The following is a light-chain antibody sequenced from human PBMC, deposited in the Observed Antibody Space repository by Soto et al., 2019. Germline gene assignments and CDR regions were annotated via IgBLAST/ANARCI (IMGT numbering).Light chain of an antibody. CDR3: QQYDRAPFT. J-gene: IGKJ3*01. V-gene: IGKV1-27*01. CDR1: QGISNY. CDR2: GAS. Sequence: DIQMTQSPSSLSAYLGDRVTITCRASQGISNYLAWYQQKPGRLPKLLLFGASTLQSGVPARFSGSGSGTLFTLTINGLLPEDVATYYGQQYDRAPFTFGPGTKVDF.